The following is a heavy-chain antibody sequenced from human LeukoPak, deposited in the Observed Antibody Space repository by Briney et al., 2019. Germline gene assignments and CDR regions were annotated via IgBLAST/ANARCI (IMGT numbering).Heavy chain of an antibody. V-gene: IGHV1-46*01. CDR2: INPSGGST. D-gene: IGHD6-6*01. J-gene: IGHJ4*02. CDR1: GYTFTSYY. Sequence: ASVKVSSKASGYTFTSYYIHWVRQAPGQGLEWMGIINPSGGSTTYAQKFQGRVTITTDTPTSTVYMVLSSLRSEDTAVYYCARDRYSISSLYDFWGQGTLVTVSS. CDR3: ARDRYSISSLYDF.